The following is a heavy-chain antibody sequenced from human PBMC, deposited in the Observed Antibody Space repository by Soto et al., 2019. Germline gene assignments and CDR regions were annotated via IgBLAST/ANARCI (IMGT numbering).Heavy chain of an antibody. CDR2: IYYSGST. D-gene: IGHD3-22*01. J-gene: IGHJ4*02. Sequence: PSETLSLTCTVSRVSISNNDWSWIRQPPGKGLEWIGYIYYSGSTKYNPSLKSRVTISVDTSKNQFSLKVKSATAADTAVYYCARGDDGSGYHHHWGQGTLVTVSS. V-gene: IGHV4-59*01. CDR1: RVSISNND. CDR3: ARGDDGSGYHHH.